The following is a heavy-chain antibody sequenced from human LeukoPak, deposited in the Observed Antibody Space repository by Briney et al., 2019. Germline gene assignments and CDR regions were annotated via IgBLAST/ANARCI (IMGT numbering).Heavy chain of an antibody. CDR3: ARPRPLYGGGSFLF. J-gene: IGHJ4*02. CDR1: GGSISSYF. V-gene: IGHV4-59*12. CDR2: IYVTGMT. Sequence: SETLTLTCSVSGGSISSYFWSWIRQPPGKELEWIGYIYVTGMTNYNPSLKGRATISMDTSKNQFSLKLTSVTAAGTAVYYCARPRPLYGGGSFLFWGQGLLVTVSS. D-gene: IGHD3-16*01.